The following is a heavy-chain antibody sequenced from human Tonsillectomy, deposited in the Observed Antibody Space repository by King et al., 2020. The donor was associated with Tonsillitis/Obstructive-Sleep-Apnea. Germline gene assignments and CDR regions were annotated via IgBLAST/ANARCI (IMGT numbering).Heavy chain of an antibody. CDR3: ARGRREVYYYGSEWFDP. J-gene: IGHJ5*02. D-gene: IGHD3-10*01. V-gene: IGHV4-34*01. CDR1: FLSFIGYY. CDR2: INHSVST. Sequence: LFNPSYPLSLTFSFYFLSFIGYYFTCLLHPPGKVLEWLFEINHSVSTNYNPSLNSRVTISVDTSNNHVSLKLNSLTAADTAVYYCARGRREVYYYGSEWFDPWGQGTLVTVSS.